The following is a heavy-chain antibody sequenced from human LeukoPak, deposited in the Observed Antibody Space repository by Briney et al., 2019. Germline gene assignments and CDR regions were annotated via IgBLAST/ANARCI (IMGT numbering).Heavy chain of an antibody. CDR2: IYYSGST. V-gene: IGHV4-39*07. D-gene: IGHD5-24*01. CDR1: GGSISSSSYY. J-gene: IGHJ3*02. CDR3: ARDTPGPDGAFDI. Sequence: PSETLSLTCTVSGGSISSSSYYWGWIRQPPGKGLEWIGSIYYSGSTYYNPSLKSRVTISVDTSKNQFSLKLSSVTAADTAVYYCARDTPGPDGAFDIWGQGTMVTVSS.